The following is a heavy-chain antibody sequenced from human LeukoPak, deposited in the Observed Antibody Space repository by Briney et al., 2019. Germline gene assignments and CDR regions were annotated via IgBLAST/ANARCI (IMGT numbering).Heavy chain of an antibody. V-gene: IGHV1-24*01. CDR3: ATEYRYSSSWYLGSPMDV. CDR2: FDPEDGET. CDR1: GYTLTELS. D-gene: IGHD6-13*01. Sequence: GASVKVSCKVSGYTLTELSMHWVRQAPGKGLEWMGGFDPEDGETIYAQKFQGRVTMTEDTSTDTAYMELSSLRSEDTAVYYCATEYRYSSSWYLGSPMDVWGKGTTVTVSS. J-gene: IGHJ6*03.